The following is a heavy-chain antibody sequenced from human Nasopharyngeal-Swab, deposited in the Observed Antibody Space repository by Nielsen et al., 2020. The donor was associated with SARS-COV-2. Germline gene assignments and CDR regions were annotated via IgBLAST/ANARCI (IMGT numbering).Heavy chain of an antibody. CDR2: ISWNSGSI. CDR1: GFTFDDYA. V-gene: IGHV3-9*01. CDR3: AKDTAWFGDLPSGAFDI. Sequence: SLKISCAASGFTFDDYAMHWVRQAPGKGLEWVSGISWNSGSIGYADSVKGRFTISRDNAKNSLYLQMNGLRAEDTALYYCAKDTAWFGDLPSGAFDIWGQGTMVTVSS. J-gene: IGHJ3*02. D-gene: IGHD3-10*01.